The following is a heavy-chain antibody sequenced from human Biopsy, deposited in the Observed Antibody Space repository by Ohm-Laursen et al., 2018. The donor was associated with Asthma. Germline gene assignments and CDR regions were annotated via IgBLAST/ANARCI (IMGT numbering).Heavy chain of an antibody. CDR2: IYYIGST. D-gene: IGHD3-16*01. CDR1: GGSISSGAYY. CDR3: ARRGGVRRYFDY. Sequence: SDTLSLTCTVSGGSISSGAYYWSWVRQPPGKGLEWIGYIYYIGSTYYNPSLKSRVAISLDTFKNQFSLKLSSVTAADTAVYFCARRGGVRRYFDYWGQGTLVTVSS. V-gene: IGHV4-30-4*02. J-gene: IGHJ4*02.